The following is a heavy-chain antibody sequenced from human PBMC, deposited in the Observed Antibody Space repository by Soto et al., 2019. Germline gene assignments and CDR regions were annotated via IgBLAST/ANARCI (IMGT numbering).Heavy chain of an antibody. CDR2: ISAYNGNT. CDR1: GYTFTSYG. Sequence: ASVKVSCKASGYTFTSYGISWVRQAPGQGLEWMGWISAYNGNTNYAQKLQGRVTMTTDTSTSTAYMELRSLRSDDTAVYYCARYNCSSTSCLPSLYYYYGMDVWGQGTTVTVSS. CDR3: ARYNCSSTSCLPSLYYYYGMDV. V-gene: IGHV1-18*01. J-gene: IGHJ6*02. D-gene: IGHD2-2*01.